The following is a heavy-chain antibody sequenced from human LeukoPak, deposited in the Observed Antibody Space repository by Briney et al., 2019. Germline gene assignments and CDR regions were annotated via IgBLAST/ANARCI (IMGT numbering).Heavy chain of an antibody. V-gene: IGHV3-11*04. J-gene: IGHJ5*02. CDR2: ISSSGSTI. D-gene: IGHD3-3*01. CDR1: GFTFSDYY. CDR3: AGDSYGDFWSGYYTGINWFDP. Sequence: GGSLRLSCAASGFTFSDYYMSWIRQAPGKGLEWVSYISSSGSTIYYADSVKGRFTISRDNAKNSLYLQMNSLRAEDTAVYYCAGDSYGDFWSGYYTGINWFDPWGQGTLVTVSS.